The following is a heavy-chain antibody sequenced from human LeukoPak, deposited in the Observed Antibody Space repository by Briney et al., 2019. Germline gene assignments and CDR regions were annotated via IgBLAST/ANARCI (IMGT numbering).Heavy chain of an antibody. D-gene: IGHD3-3*01. CDR3: ARQEYYDFWSGKNWFDP. CDR2: LSGRT. J-gene: IGHJ5*02. Sequence: LSGRTYYIPSLKRRVTISVDTYKKQFSVKMSSVTAADTAVYYCARQEYYDFWSGKNWFDPWGQGTLVTVSS. V-gene: IGHV4-30-2*04.